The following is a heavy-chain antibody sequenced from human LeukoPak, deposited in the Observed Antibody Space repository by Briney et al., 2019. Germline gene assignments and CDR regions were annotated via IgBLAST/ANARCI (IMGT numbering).Heavy chain of an antibody. V-gene: IGHV4-30-2*01. CDR1: GGSISSGGYS. CDR3: ARGWYYYDSSGYDY. D-gene: IGHD3-22*01. J-gene: IGHJ4*02. Sequence: SETLSLTCTVSGGSISSGGYSWSWIRQHPGKGLEWIGYIYHSGSTYYNPSLKSRVTISVDRSKNQFSLKLSSVTAADTAVYYCARGWYYYDSSGYDYWGQGTLVTVSS. CDR2: IYHSGST.